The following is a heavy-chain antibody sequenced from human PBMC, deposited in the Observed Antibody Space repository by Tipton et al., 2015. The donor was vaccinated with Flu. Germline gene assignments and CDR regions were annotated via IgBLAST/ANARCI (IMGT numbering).Heavy chain of an antibody. V-gene: IGHV3-23*01. Sequence: SLRLSCAASGFTFDDYPMHWVRQAPGKGLEWVSTISASGGTTYYADSVKGRFTISRDTSKNTLYLQMNSLNAEDTAIYYCARVPLVIQLWLYYFDYWGQGTLVTVSS. J-gene: IGHJ4*02. D-gene: IGHD5-18*01. CDR1: GFTFDDYP. CDR3: ARVPLVIQLWLYYFDY. CDR2: ISASGGTT.